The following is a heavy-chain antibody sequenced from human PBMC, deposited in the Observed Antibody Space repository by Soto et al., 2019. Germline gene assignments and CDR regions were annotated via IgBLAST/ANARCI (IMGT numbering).Heavy chain of an antibody. Sequence: KTSETLSLTCAVYGESFTGYYWSWIRQPPGKGLEWIGEINHSGSTNYNPSLKSRGTISVDTSKNQFSLKMTSVTAADTAVYYCAGGGGTFDIWGQGTMVTVSS. CDR1: GESFTGYY. CDR3: AGGGGTFDI. V-gene: IGHV4-34*01. CDR2: INHSGST. J-gene: IGHJ3*02. D-gene: IGHD3-16*01.